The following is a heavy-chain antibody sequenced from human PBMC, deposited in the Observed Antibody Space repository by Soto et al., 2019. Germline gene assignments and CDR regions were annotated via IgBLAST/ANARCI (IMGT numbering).Heavy chain of an antibody. CDR1: GFTFRNFE. Sequence: GSLRLSCAASGFTFRNFEMNWVRQVPGKGLEWISYISSSGSKRYYADSVKGRFIVSRDNSNDSLFLEMNSLRDEDTGVYYCARDSIAAPNWFDPWGQGTLVTVSS. V-gene: IGHV3-48*03. CDR2: ISSSGSKR. D-gene: IGHD6-6*01. J-gene: IGHJ5*02. CDR3: ARDSIAAPNWFDP.